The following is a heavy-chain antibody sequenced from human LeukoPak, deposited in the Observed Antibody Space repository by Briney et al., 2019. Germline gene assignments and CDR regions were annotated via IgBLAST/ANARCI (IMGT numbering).Heavy chain of an antibody. CDR1: GFTFRNFG. D-gene: IGHD3-10*01. Sequence: GGSLRLSCAASGFTFRNFGMNWVRQAPGKGLEWVSGISSSGSGGRTYYADSVKGRFTISRDNSKNTLYLQMNSLRAEDTAVYYCARVLSGRGSLYDYYYYMDVWGKGTTVTISS. CDR3: ARVLSGRGSLYDYYYYMDV. V-gene: IGHV3-23*01. CDR2: ISSSGSGGRT. J-gene: IGHJ6*03.